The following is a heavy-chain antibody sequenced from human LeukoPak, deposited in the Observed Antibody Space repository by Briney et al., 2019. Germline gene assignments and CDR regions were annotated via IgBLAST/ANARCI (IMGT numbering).Heavy chain of an antibody. CDR3: AKDYPLDY. CDR2: ISGSGGST. V-gene: IGHV3-23*01. J-gene: IGHJ4*02. CDR1: GFTFSSYT. Sequence: GGSLRLSCAASGFTFSSYTMHWVRQAPGKGLEWVSAISGSGGSTYYADSVKERFTMSRDNSKNTVYLQMNTLRAEDTAVYYCAKDYPLDYWGQGALVTVSS.